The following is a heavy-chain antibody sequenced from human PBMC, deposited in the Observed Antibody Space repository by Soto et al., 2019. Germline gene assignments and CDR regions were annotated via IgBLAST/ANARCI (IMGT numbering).Heavy chain of an antibody. CDR1: GFTFSSYA. Sequence: GGSLRLSCAASGFTFSSYAMHWVRQAPGKGLEWVAVISYDGSNKYYADSVKGRFTISRDNSKNTLYLQMNSLRAEDTAVYYCARDGPEYYDFWSGYYTGDYWGQGTLVTVSS. CDR2: ISYDGSNK. CDR3: ARDGPEYYDFWSGYYTGDY. J-gene: IGHJ4*02. D-gene: IGHD3-3*01. V-gene: IGHV3-30-3*01.